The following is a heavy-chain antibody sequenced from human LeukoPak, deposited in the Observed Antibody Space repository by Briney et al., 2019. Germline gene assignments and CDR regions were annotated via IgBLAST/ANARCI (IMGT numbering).Heavy chain of an antibody. CDR1: GFTFTDYW. D-gene: IGHD6-13*01. CDR2: IRQDGSEK. Sequence: GGSLRLSCAVSGFTFTDYWMNWVRQAPGKGLEWVASIRQDGSEKTHVDSVKGRFTISRDNTKNSLYLQMSDLRAEDTAVYYCARDGTAPGLYFDLWGQGTLVTVSS. J-gene: IGHJ4*02. V-gene: IGHV3-7*01. CDR3: ARDGTAPGLYFDL.